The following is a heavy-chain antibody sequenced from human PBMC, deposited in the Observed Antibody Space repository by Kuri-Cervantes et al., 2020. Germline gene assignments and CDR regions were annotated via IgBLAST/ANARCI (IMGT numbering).Heavy chain of an antibody. J-gene: IGHJ4*02. CDR1: GFTFSSYG. CDR3: ARDPPSTIFGVVIINGGYFDY. D-gene: IGHD3-3*01. CDR2: ISSSSSYI. Sequence: GGSLRLSCAASGFTFSSYGMHWVRQAPGKGLEWVSSISSSSSYIYYADSVKGRFTISRDNAKNSLYLQMNSLRAEDTAVYYCARDPPSTIFGVVIINGGYFDYWGQGTLVTVSS. V-gene: IGHV3-21*01.